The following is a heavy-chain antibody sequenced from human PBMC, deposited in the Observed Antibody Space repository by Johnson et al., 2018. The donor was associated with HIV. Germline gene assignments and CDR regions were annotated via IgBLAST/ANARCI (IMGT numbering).Heavy chain of an antibody. CDR3: ARDSTPWGGDHVGYAFDI. J-gene: IGHJ3*02. V-gene: IGHV3-33*01. CDR2: IWYDGSNK. Sequence: QVQLVESGGGVVQPGRSLRLSCAASGFTFSSFGMHWVRQAPGKGLEWVAVIWYDGSNKYYADSVKGRFTISRDNSKNTLYLQMNSLRAEDTAVYYCARDSTPWGGDHVGYAFDIWGRGTMVTVSS. D-gene: IGHD4-17*01. CDR1: GFTFSSFG.